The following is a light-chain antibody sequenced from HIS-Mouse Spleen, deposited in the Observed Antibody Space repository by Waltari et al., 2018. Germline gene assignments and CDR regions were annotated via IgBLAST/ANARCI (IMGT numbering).Light chain of an antibody. CDR1: ALPTKY. CDR3: YSTDSSGNHSSV. CDR2: EDS. Sequence: SYELTQPPSVSVSPGQTARITCSGDALPTKYAYWYQQKSGQAPVLVIYEDSKRPSGIPERFSGSSSGTMATLTISGAQVEDEADYYCYSTDSSGNHSSVFGGGTKLTVL. J-gene: IGLJ3*02. V-gene: IGLV3-10*01.